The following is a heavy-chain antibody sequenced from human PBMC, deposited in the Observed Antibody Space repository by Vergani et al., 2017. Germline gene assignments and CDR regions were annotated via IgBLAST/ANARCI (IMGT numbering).Heavy chain of an antibody. CDR1: GGSINSHNYY. CDR3: ARGSCLGGSCYKPLFDY. J-gene: IGHJ4*02. CDR2: IHTSGST. Sequence: QVQLQESGPGLVKPSQTPSLICTGSGGSINSHNYYWSWIRQPAGKGLEWIGRIHTSGSTNYNPSLKSRVTMSEDTSKNQFSLNLTSVTAADTAVYFCARGSCLGGSCYKPLFDYWGQGILVTVSA. D-gene: IGHD2-15*01. V-gene: IGHV4-61*02.